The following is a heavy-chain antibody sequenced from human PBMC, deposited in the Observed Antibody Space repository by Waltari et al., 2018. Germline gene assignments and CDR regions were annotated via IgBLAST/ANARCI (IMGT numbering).Heavy chain of an antibody. Sequence: QVQMVQSGAEVKKPGSSVKGSCKTSGGTLSDYTINWVRQAPGQGLDWMVRIIPIVGKANYAQKFQGRVSCTADKSTHTAYMEVSGLTSEDTALYYCARDDATTGPLDSWGQGTPVTISS. D-gene: IGHD1-1*01. V-gene: IGHV1-69*08. CDR2: IIPIVGKA. J-gene: IGHJ4*02. CDR1: GGTLSDYT. CDR3: ARDDATTGPLDS.